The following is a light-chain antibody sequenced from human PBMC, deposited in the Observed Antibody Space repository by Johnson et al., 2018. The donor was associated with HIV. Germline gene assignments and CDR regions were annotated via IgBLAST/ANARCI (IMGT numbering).Light chain of an antibody. CDR2: ENN. Sequence: QSVLTQPPSVSATPGQKVTISCSGSSSNIVNNYVSWYQQLPGTAPKLLIYENNKRPSGIPDRFSGSKSGTSATLGITGLQTGDEADYYCGTWDSSLTAVFVTWPKVTVL. CDR3: GTWDSSLTAV. CDR1: SSNIVNNY. V-gene: IGLV1-51*02. J-gene: IGLJ1*01.